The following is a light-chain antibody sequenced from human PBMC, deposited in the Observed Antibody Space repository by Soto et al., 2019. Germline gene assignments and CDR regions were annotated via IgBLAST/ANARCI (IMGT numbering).Light chain of an antibody. J-gene: IGKJ4*01. CDR2: AAS. CDR3: QQSYSTPYLT. Sequence: DIQMTQSPSSLSASVGDRVTITCRASQSISSYLNWYQQKPGKAPKLLIYAASSLQSGVPSRFSGRGSGKDFTLTISSLQPEDFATYYCQQSYSTPYLTFGGGTKVDIK. CDR1: QSISSY. V-gene: IGKV1-39*01.